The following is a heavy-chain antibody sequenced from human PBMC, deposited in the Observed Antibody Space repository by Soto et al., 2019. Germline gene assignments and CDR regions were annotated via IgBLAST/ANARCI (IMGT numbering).Heavy chain of an antibody. Sequence: QVQLQQWGAGLLKPSETLSLTCAVYGGSFSGYYWSWIRQPPGKGLEWIGEINHSGSTNYNPSLKRRVTISVDTSKNQFSLKLSSVTAADTAVYYCARVSSIALPDYWGQGTLVTVSS. CDR2: INHSGST. D-gene: IGHD6-6*01. J-gene: IGHJ4*02. V-gene: IGHV4-34*01. CDR1: GGSFSGYY. CDR3: ARVSSIALPDY.